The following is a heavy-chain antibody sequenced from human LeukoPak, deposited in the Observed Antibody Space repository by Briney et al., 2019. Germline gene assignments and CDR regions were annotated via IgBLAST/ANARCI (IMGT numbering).Heavy chain of an antibody. CDR1: GDSIASRSYY. CDR3: ARSDYPFDY. V-gene: IGHV4-39*01. J-gene: IGHJ4*01. D-gene: IGHD4-11*01. Sequence: SETLSLTCTVSGDSIASRSYYWGCIRQPPGKGLEWIGSIYYSGTTYYNPSLKSRVTISVDTSKNQFSLKLSSVTAADTAVYYCARSDYPFDYWGQGTLVTVSS. CDR2: IYYSGTT.